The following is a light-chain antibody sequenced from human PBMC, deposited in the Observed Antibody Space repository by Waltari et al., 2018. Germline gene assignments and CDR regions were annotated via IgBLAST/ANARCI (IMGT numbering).Light chain of an antibody. CDR1: QSISKC. CDR2: EAS. V-gene: IGKV1-5*03. CDR3: QQYNSYSLLT. J-gene: IGKJ4*01. Sequence: DIRMTQSPPTLSASAGDRVIISCRASQSISKCLAWYQQKPGKAPKLLIYEASTLQSGVPSRFSGTGSGTDFTLTISSLQPDDFATYYCQQYNSYSLLTFGGGTKVEIK.